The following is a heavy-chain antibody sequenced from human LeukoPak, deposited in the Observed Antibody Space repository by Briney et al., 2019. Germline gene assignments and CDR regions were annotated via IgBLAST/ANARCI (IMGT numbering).Heavy chain of an antibody. Sequence: PSETLSLTCTVSGGSISSYYWSWIRQPPGKGLEWIGYIYYSGSTNYNPSLKSRVTISVDTSKNQFSLKLSSVTAADTAVYYCARKENVYYYFDYWGQGTLVTVSS. CDR1: GGSISSYY. J-gene: IGHJ4*02. V-gene: IGHV4-59*01. CDR3: ARKENVYYYFDY. D-gene: IGHD3-10*01. CDR2: IYYSGST.